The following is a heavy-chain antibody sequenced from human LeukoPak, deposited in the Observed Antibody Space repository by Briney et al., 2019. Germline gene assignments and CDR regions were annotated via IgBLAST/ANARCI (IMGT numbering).Heavy chain of an antibody. J-gene: IGHJ6*02. D-gene: IGHD3-3*01. V-gene: IGHV3-30-3*01. CDR2: ISYDGSNE. CDR3: ARDRDDFWSGYYGDYYYGMDV. CDR1: GFTFSSYA. Sequence: GGSLRLSCAASGFTFSSYAMHWVRQAPGKGLEWVAVISYDGSNEYYADSVKGRFTISRDNSKNTLYLQMNSLRAEDTAVYYCARDRDDFWSGYYGDYYYGMDVWGQGTTVTVSS.